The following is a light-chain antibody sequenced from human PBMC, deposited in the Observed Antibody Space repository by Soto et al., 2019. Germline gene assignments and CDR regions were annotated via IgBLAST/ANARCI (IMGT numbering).Light chain of an antibody. CDR2: DAS. CDR1: QSISSY. CDR3: QQRSDWPPIS. J-gene: IGKJ5*01. V-gene: IGKV3-11*01. Sequence: ENVLTQPPDTMSLSPGDRATLSCRASQSISSYLAWYQQKPGQSLRLLIYDASNRATGIPARFSGSGSGTDFTLTISSLEPEDFAVYYCQQRSDWPPISFGQGTRL.